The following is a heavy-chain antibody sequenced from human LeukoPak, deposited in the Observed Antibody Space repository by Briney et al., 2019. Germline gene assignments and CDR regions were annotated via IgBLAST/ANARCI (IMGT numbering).Heavy chain of an antibody. J-gene: IGHJ6*02. CDR1: GFTFSSYD. V-gene: IGHV3-13*01. CDR3: ARDFRAVAGTIYYYGMDV. Sequence: GGSLRLSCAASGFTFSSYDMHWVRQATGKGLEWVSAIGTAGDTYYPGSVKGRFTISRENAKNSLYLQMNSLRAGDTAVYYCARDFRAVAGTIYYYGMDVWGQGTTVTVSS. CDR2: IGTAGDT. D-gene: IGHD6-19*01.